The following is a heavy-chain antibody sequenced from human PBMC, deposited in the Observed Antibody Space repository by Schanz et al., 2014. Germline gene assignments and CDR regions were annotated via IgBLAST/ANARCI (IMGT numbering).Heavy chain of an antibody. CDR1: GFTFSSYA. J-gene: IGHJ5*02. CDR3: ARDLEEYDGGGGGFDP. D-gene: IGHD2-21*01. V-gene: IGHV3-66*01. CDR2: IYSGIGA. Sequence: EVQLLESGGGLVQPGGSLRLSCAASGFTFSSYAMSWVRQAPGKGLEWVSVIYSGIGAYYADSVKDRFTISRDNSKNTLYLQMNSLRAEDTAVYYCARDLEEYDGGGGGFDPWGQGTLVTVSS.